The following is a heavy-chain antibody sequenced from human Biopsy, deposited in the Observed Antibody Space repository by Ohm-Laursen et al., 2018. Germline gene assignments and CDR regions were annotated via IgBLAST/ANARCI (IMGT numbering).Heavy chain of an antibody. CDR2: INHSGHT. V-gene: IGHV4-59*01. J-gene: IGHJ6*02. CDR3: ARDRIAYCTATSCDNFGLDV. Sequence: PSQTLSLTCTVSSASINLYYWGWIRQSPGKGLEWIGYINHSGHTNYNPSLKSRLTMSVDTSKNQLSLKLTSVTAADTAVYYCARDRIAYCTATSCDNFGLDVWGQGTTVTVSS. CDR1: SASINLYY. D-gene: IGHD2-8*02.